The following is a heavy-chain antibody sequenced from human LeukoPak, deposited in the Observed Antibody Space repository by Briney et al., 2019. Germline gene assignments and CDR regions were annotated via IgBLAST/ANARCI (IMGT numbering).Heavy chain of an antibody. V-gene: IGHV3-48*01. Sequence: PGGSLRLSCAASGFTFSTYNMNWVRQAPGKGLDWISYISSGSHTIYYADPVEGRFTISRDNAKNSLYLQMNSLRAEDTAVYYCARGNPFDYWGQGTLVTVSS. CDR2: ISSGSHTI. CDR3: ARGNPFDY. D-gene: IGHD2/OR15-2a*01. CDR1: GFTFSTYN. J-gene: IGHJ4*02.